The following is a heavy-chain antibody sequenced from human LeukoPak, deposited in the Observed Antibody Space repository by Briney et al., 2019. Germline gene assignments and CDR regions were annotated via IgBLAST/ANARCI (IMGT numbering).Heavy chain of an antibody. CDR1: GYTFTSYG. Sequence: ASVTVSFKASGYTFTSYGISWVRQAPGQGLEGMGWISAYNGNTNYAQKLQGRVTMTTDTSTSTAYMELRSLRSDDTAVYYCARDRTNNYDYVWGSYRNHDAFDIWGQGTMVTVSS. CDR3: ARDRTNNYDYVWGSYRNHDAFDI. J-gene: IGHJ3*02. V-gene: IGHV1-18*01. CDR2: ISAYNGNT. D-gene: IGHD3-16*02.